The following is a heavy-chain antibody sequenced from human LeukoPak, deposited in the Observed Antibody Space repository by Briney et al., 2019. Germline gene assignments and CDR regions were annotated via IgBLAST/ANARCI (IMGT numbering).Heavy chain of an antibody. CDR1: GGTFNSYA. D-gene: IGHD5-12*01. V-gene: IGHV1-69*13. Sequence: SVKVSRKASGGTFNSYAISWVRQAPGQGLEWMGGIIPIFGTANYAQKFQGRVTITADESTSTAYMELSSLRSEDTAVYYCARGLATITGGYYFDYWGQGTLVTVSS. J-gene: IGHJ4*02. CDR3: ARGLATITGGYYFDY. CDR2: IIPIFGTA.